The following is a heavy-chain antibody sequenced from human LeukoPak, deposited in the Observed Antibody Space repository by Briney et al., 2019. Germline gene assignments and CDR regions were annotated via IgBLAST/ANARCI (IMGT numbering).Heavy chain of an antibody. V-gene: IGHV1-69*13. CDR1: GGTLSSFA. D-gene: IGHD3-22*01. CDR2: IIPISGTP. Sequence: SVKVSCKASGGTLSSFAINWVRQAPGQGLEWMGGIIPISGTPNYAQKFQGRVTITADESTSAAYMELSSLRSDDTAVYYCARGVIGYYYDSSGYPHDAFDIWGQGTMVTVSS. J-gene: IGHJ3*02. CDR3: ARGVIGYYYDSSGYPHDAFDI.